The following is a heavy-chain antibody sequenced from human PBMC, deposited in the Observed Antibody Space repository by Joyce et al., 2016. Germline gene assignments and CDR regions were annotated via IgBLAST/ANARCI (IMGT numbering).Heavy chain of an antibody. CDR3: ARPNYDILTGGDTYYYGMDV. CDR2: ISYDGSKK. J-gene: IGHJ6*02. Sequence: TASGFAFSTYAMFWVRQAPGKGLEWVAVISYDGSKKFYRDSVKCRFTSSRDTSKNTLYLQMNSLRAEDAAVYYCARPNYDILTGGDTYYYGMDVWGQGTKVTVSS. CDR1: GFAFSTYA. V-gene: IGHV3-30*04. D-gene: IGHD3-9*01.